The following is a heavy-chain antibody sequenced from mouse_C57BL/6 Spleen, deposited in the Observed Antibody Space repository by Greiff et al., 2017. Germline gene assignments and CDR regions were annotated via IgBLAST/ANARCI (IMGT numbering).Heavy chain of an antibody. CDR3: TSNRYFDY. CDR2: IDPENGDT. Sequence: VQLKQSGAELVRPGASVKLSCTASGFNIKDDYMHWVKQRPEQGLEWIGWIDPENGDTEYASKFQGKATITADTSSNTAYLQLSSLTSEDTAVYYCTSNRYFDYWGQGTTLTVSS. V-gene: IGHV14-4*01. J-gene: IGHJ2*01. CDR1: GFNIKDDY. D-gene: IGHD2-1*01.